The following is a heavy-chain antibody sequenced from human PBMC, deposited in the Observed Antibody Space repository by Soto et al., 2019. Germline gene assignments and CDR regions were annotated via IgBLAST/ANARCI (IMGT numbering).Heavy chain of an antibody. J-gene: IGHJ4*02. D-gene: IGHD5-12*01. CDR3: ASGIRLRLRRINNGYSG. V-gene: IGHV1-69*05. CDR2: IIPMFGTA. Sequence: QVQLVQSGAEVKKPESSVKVSCKAPGGTFSTYAISWVRQAPGQGLEWMGGIIPMFGTANYAQRFQDRVTXTXHEPKNTVYMELSSLRAEDTAVYFCASGIRLRLRRINNGYSGWGQGTLVTVSS. CDR1: GGTFSTYA.